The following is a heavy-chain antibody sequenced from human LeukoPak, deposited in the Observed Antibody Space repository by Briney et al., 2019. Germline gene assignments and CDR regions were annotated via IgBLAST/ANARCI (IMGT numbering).Heavy chain of an antibody. J-gene: IGHJ4*02. CDR1: GYTFTSYG. D-gene: IGHD2-15*01. CDR3: ARDCSSNVVVVAAIFYY. Sequence: ASVKVSWKASGYTFTSYGISWVRQAPGQGLEWMGWISAYNGNTNHAQKVQGRVTMTTDTSTSTAYMELRSLRSDATAVYFCARDCSSNVVVVAAIFYYWGQGTLVTVSS. CDR2: ISAYNGNT. V-gene: IGHV1-18*01.